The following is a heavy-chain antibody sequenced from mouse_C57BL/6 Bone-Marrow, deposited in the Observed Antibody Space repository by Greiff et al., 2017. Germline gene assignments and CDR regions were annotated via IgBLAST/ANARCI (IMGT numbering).Heavy chain of an antibody. J-gene: IGHJ4*01. CDR3: ARYAMDY. CDR1: GYAFSSSW. V-gene: IGHV1-82*01. Sequence: QVQLQQSGPELVKPGASVKISCKASGYAFSSSWMNWVKQRPGKGLEWIGRIYPGDGDTNYNGKFKGKATRTADKSSSTAYMQLSSLTSEDSAVYFCARYAMDYWGQGTSVTVSS. CDR2: IYPGDGDT.